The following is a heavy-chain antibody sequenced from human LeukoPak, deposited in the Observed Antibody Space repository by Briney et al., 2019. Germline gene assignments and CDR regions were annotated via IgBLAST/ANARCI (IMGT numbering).Heavy chain of an antibody. CDR3: ARARIVVVIPSDAFDI. J-gene: IGHJ3*02. Sequence: GGSLRLSCAASGFTFSSYEMNWVRQAPGKGLEGVSYISSSGSTIYYADSVKGRFTISRDNAKNSLYLQMNSLRAEDTAVYYCARARIVVVIPSDAFDIWGQGTMVTVSS. CDR1: GFTFSSYE. CDR2: ISSSGSTI. V-gene: IGHV3-48*03. D-gene: IGHD3-22*01.